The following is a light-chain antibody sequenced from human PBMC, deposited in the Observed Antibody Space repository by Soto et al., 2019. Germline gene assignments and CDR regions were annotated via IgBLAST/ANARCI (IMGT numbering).Light chain of an antibody. CDR3: QQYGSPLT. V-gene: IGKV3-20*01. J-gene: IGKJ4*01. CDR2: GAS. CDR1: QSVSSNF. Sequence: EIVLTQYPGTLSLSPGERATLSCRASQSVSSNFLAWYQQKPGQAPRLLIYGASSRATSIPDRFSGSGSGTDFTLTSGRLDPEDVAGYYWQQYGSPLTFGGGTKVEIK.